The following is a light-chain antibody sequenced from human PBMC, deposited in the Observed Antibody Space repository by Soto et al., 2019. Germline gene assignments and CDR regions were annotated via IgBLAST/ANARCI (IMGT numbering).Light chain of an antibody. CDR3: QQYNSYWT. Sequence: DIQMTQSPSTLSASVGDRVTITCRASQSISTWLAWYQHKPGKAPKLLIYRASSLESGAPSRFSGSGSGTEFTLTISRLQPDDFATYYCQQYNSYWTFGQGTKVEIK. J-gene: IGKJ1*01. V-gene: IGKV1-5*03. CDR1: QSISTW. CDR2: RAS.